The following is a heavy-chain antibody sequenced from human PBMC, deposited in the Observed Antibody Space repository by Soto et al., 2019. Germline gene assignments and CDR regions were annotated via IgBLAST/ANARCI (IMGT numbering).Heavy chain of an antibody. V-gene: IGHV1-46*01. J-gene: IGHJ6*02. Sequence: ASVKVSCKASGYTFTGHYIHWVRQAPGQGLEWMGIINPSGGSTNYAQKFQGRVTMTRDTSTSTVYMEVSSLRSEDTAVYYCAIGEVVLGVTPYYYGMDVWGQGTTVTVSS. CDR1: GYTFTGHY. CDR2: INPSGGST. CDR3: AIGEVVLGVTPYYYGMDV. D-gene: IGHD2-15*01.